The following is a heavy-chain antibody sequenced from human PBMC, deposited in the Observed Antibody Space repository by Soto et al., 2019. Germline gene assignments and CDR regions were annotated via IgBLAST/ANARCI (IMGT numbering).Heavy chain of an antibody. J-gene: IGHJ5*02. D-gene: IGHD2-21*01. V-gene: IGHV3-21*01. CDR1: GFTFSSYS. CDR3: ARDFGEPRGFDP. Sequence: GGSLRLSCAASGFTFSSYSMNWVRQAPGKGLEWVSSISSSSSYIYYADSVKGRFTISRDNAKNSLYLQMNSLRAEDTAVYYCARDFGEPRGFDPWGQGTLVTVSS. CDR2: ISSSSSYI.